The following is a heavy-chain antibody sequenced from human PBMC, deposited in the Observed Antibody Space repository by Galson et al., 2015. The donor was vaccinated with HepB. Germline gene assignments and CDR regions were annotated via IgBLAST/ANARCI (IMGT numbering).Heavy chain of an antibody. CDR2: IYYSGTT. J-gene: IGHJ4*02. D-gene: IGHD3-10*01. Sequence: AAQSLTCAVCGGSCSDDYWCWRRQPPGGGVEWGGGIYYSGTTYYTPTLKSRVTISVDTSTNTVSLKLSSVTAADTAVYYCARQFKGSRSPRAYWGQGTLVTVSS. CDR3: ARQFKGSRSPRAY. V-gene: IGHV4-34*01. CDR1: GGSCSDDY.